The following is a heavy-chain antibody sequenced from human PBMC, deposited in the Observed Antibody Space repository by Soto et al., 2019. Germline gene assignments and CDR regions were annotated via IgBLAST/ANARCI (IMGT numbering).Heavy chain of an antibody. Sequence: GESRKISCKDSEASFPNYRISWVRQKPGKGLEWMGRIDPSDSYTNYNPSFQGHVTISADKSITTVYLHWSSLKASDTAMYYCARHQLGTRHWFDPWGQGTQVTVS. CDR3: ARHQLGTRHWFDP. J-gene: IGHJ5*02. V-gene: IGHV5-10-1*01. CDR1: EASFPNYR. CDR2: IDPSDSYT. D-gene: IGHD3-16*01.